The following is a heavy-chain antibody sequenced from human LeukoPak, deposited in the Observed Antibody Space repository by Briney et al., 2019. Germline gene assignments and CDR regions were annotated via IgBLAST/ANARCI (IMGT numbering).Heavy chain of an antibody. Sequence: RASVKVSCKASGGTFSSYAISWVRQAPGQGLEWMGGIIPIFGTANYAQKFQGRVTITADESTSTAYMELSSLRSEDTAVYYCAIPRVDYDSSGYSADYYFDYWGQGTLVTVSS. V-gene: IGHV1-69*13. CDR1: GGTFSSYA. J-gene: IGHJ4*02. D-gene: IGHD3-22*01. CDR2: IIPIFGTA. CDR3: AIPRVDYDSSGYSADYYFDY.